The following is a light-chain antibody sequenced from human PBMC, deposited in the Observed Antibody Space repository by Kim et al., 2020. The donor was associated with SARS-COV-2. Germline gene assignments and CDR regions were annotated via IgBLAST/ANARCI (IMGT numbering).Light chain of an antibody. CDR1: QSIGTW. Sequence: DIQMTQSPSTLSVSVGDRVTITCRASQSIGTWLAWYQQKPGKAPRLLIYEASNLDSGVPSRFSGSGSGTEFTLTISSLQTDDFATYYCQQNNKSQGLTFGGGTKMEI. CDR2: EAS. V-gene: IGKV1-5*03. CDR3: QQNNKSQGLT. J-gene: IGKJ4*01.